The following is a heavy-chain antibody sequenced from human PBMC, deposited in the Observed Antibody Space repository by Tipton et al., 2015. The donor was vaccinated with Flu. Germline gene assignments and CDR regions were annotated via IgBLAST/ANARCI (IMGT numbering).Heavy chain of an antibody. Sequence: TLSLTCTVSGDSISRGSYYYNWIRQPAGEGLEWIGRIYTNTNTNYKASLKSRVTISIDRSKNQFSLTLTSVTAADTAVYYCARTEPRTLYYFDFWGQGTLVTVSS. CDR1: GDSISRGSYY. V-gene: IGHV4-61*02. CDR2: IYTNTNT. J-gene: IGHJ4*02. CDR3: ARTEPRTLYYFDF. D-gene: IGHD1-14*01.